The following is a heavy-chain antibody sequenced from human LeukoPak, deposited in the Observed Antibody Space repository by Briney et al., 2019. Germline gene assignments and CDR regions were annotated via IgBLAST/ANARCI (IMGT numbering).Heavy chain of an antibody. CDR2: INPNNGGT. CDR3: ARCRGRDFWSGYSHHYYFDY. CDR1: GYTFTGYY. D-gene: IGHD3-3*01. Sequence: ASVKVSCKASGYTFTGYYMHWVRQAPGQGLEWMGWINPNNGGTNYAQKFQAWVTMTRDTSISTAYMELSRLRSDDTAVYYCARCRGRDFWSGYSHHYYFDYWGQGTLVTVSS. V-gene: IGHV1-2*04. J-gene: IGHJ4*02.